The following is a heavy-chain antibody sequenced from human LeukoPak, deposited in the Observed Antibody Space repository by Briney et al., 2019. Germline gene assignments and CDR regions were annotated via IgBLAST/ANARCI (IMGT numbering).Heavy chain of an antibody. V-gene: IGHV4-34*01. J-gene: IGHJ3*02. D-gene: IGHD2-2*01. Sequence: AETLSLTCAVYGGSFSGYYWSWIRQPPGKGLEWIGSIYYSGNTYYNPSLKSRVTISVDTSKNQFSLKLSSVTAADTAVYYCAFGSGYCSSTSCYATNDAFDIWGQGTMVTVSS. CDR2: IYYSGNT. CDR1: GGSFSGYY. CDR3: AFGSGYCSSTSCYATNDAFDI.